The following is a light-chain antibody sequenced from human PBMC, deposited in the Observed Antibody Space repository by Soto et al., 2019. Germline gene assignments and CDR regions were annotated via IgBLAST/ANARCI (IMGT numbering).Light chain of an antibody. CDR2: DVS. CDR1: SSDVGGYNY. CDR3: CSYAGSNIHYV. J-gene: IGLJ1*01. Sequence: QSVLTQPRSVSGSPGQSVTISCIGTSSDVGGYNYVSWYQQHPGKAPQLMIYDVSKRPSGVPDRFSGSKSGNTASLTISGLQAEDEADYYCCSYAGSNIHYVFGIGTKVTVL. V-gene: IGLV2-11*01.